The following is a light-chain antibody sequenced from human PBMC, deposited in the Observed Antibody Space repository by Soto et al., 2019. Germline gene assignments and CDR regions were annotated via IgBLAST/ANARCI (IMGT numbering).Light chain of an antibody. J-gene: IGKJ1*01. CDR3: KQLVKVRMT. CDR2: LAS. Sequence: DTVMTQSPLSLPVTPGEPASISCKSSQSLLHSNGYNYVVWYLQKPGQSPQLLISLASNRASGIPVRFSGSGLGIEFTLKIRRVEVENVGVYYCKQLVKVRMTFGKGTQVEIK. CDR1: QSLLHSNGYNY. V-gene: IGKV2-28*01.